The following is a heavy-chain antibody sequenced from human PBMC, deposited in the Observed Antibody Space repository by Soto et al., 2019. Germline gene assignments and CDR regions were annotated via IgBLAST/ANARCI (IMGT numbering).Heavy chain of an antibody. CDR2: LVGSGADK. CDR1: GFSFSAYA. CDR3: AKDLIAGNGVWEAFDM. J-gene: IGHJ3*02. Sequence: GGSLRLSCAASGFSFSAYAMNWVRQAPGKGLQWVSGLVGSGADKNYADSVRGRFTVSRDNSKNALYLQMNSLRDEDTAVYYCAKDLIAGNGVWEAFDMWGRGTKGTVSS. V-gene: IGHV3-23*01. D-gene: IGHD2-8*01.